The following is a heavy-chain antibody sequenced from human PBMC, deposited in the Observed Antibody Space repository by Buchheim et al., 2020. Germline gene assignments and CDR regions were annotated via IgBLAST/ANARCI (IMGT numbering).Heavy chain of an antibody. CDR1: GFAFSLYW. D-gene: IGHD4-17*01. Sequence: EVQLVESGGGLVQPGGSLRLSCAASGFAFSLYWMHWVRQTPGKGLVWVSRINSDGSSTNYADSVKGRFTISRDNAKSTLYLQMNSLRAEETAVYYCARWDYDGDYVDYWGQGTL. CDR3: ARWDYDGDYVDY. V-gene: IGHV3-74*01. CDR2: INSDGSST. J-gene: IGHJ4*02.